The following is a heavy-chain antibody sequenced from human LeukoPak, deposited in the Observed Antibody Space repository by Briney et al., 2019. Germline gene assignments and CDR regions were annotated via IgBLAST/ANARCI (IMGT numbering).Heavy chain of an antibody. V-gene: IGHV1-69*04. J-gene: IGHJ4*02. Sequence: GGSLRLSCAASGFTFSSYAISWVRQAPGQGLEWMGRIIPILGIANYAQKFQGRVTITADKSTSTAYMELSSLRSEDTAVYYCARDERGQGGYYYPTDYWGQGTLVTVSS. CDR3: ARDERGQGGYYYPTDY. D-gene: IGHD3-22*01. CDR2: IIPILGIA. CDR1: GFTFSSYA.